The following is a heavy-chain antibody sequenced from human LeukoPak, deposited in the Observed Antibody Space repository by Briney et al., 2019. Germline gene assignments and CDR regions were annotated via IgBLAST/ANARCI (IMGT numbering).Heavy chain of an antibody. Sequence: SETLSLTCTVSGGSISSGSYFWTWIRQPAGKGLEWIGRINTSGSTNYNPSLKSRVTISVDTSKNQFSLKLSSVTAADTAVYYCARHYGSDWGGTPPHVDYWGQGTLVTVSS. CDR3: ARHYGSDWGGTPPHVDY. J-gene: IGHJ4*02. CDR2: INTSGST. CDR1: GGSISSGSYF. V-gene: IGHV4-61*02. D-gene: IGHD7-27*01.